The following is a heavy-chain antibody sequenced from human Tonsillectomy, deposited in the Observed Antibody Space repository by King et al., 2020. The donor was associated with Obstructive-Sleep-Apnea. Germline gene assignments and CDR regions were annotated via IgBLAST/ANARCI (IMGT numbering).Heavy chain of an antibody. V-gene: IGHV5-51*01. CDR1: GYSFTSHL. Sequence: QLVQSGAEVKKPGESLKISCKVSGYSFTSHLIGWVRQMPGKGLEWMGIIYPGDSDTRYSPSFQGQVTISADKSISTAYLQGSSLKASDTAMYYCARVGNTMVRGVITSDAFDIWGQGTMVTVSS. CDR2: IYPGDSDT. D-gene: IGHD3-10*01. CDR3: ARVGNTMVRGVITSDAFDI. J-gene: IGHJ3*02.